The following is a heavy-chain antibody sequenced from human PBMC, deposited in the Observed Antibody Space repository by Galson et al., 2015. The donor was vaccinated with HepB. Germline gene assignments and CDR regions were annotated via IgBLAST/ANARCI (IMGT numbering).Heavy chain of an antibody. Sequence: SVKVSCKASGYTFTSYGISWVRQAPGQGLEWMGWISAYNGNTNYAQKLQGRVTMTTDTSTSTAYMELRSLRSDDTAVYYCARDPEPSSGWYYPEEVGWFDPWGQGTLVTVSS. V-gene: IGHV1-18*04. CDR1: GYTFTSYG. J-gene: IGHJ5*02. CDR2: ISAYNGNT. CDR3: ARDPEPSSGWYYPEEVGWFDP. D-gene: IGHD6-19*01.